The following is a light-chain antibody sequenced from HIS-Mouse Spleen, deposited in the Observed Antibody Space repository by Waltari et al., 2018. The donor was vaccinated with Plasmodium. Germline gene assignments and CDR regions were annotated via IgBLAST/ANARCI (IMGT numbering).Light chain of an antibody. Sequence: QSALTQPASVSGSPGQSITISCTGTSSDVGSYNLVSWYQQHPGKAPKLMIYEGSKRPLGFSNRFSGSKSGNTASLTISGLQAEDEADYYCCSYAGSSTFVVFGGGTKLTVL. CDR2: EGS. CDR3: CSYAGSSTFVV. J-gene: IGLJ2*01. CDR1: SSDVGSYNL. V-gene: IGLV2-23*03.